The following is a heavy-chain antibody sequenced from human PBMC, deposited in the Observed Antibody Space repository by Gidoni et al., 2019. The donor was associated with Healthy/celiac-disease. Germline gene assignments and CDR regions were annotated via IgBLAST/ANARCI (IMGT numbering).Heavy chain of an antibody. V-gene: IGHV4-59*01. D-gene: IGHD2-15*01. CDR1: GGSISTYH. Sequence: QVQLQESGPGLVKPSETLSLTCPVSGGSISTYHWTWIRTPPGKGLEWIGYIYNSGSTNYNPSLKSRVTISVDTSKNQFSLKLSSVTAADTAVYYCARDRHLGYCSGGSCYGLSYYYGMDVWGQGTTVTVSS. J-gene: IGHJ6*02. CDR2: IYNSGST. CDR3: ARDRHLGYCSGGSCYGLSYYYGMDV.